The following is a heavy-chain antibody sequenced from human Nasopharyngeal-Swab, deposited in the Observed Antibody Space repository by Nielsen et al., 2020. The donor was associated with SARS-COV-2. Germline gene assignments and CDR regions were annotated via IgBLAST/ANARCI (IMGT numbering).Heavy chain of an antibody. V-gene: IGHV3-23*01. J-gene: IGHJ4*02. CDR1: GFTFINYA. CDR3: AGSGWEDYYFDY. CDR2: TSGNGGST. D-gene: IGHD6-19*01. Sequence: GESLKISCATSGFTFINYAMTWVRQAPGKGLEWLSITSGNGGSTHYADSVKGRLTISRDNVKNSLYLQMNSLRAEDTALYYCAGSGWEDYYFDYWGQGTLVTVSS.